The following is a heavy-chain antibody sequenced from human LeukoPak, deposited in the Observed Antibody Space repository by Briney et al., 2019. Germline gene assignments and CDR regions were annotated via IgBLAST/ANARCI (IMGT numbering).Heavy chain of an antibody. V-gene: IGHV4-4*02. D-gene: IGHD6-13*01. Sequence: SGTLSLTCAVSGGSISSSNWWSWVRQPPGKGLEWIGEIYHSGSTNYNPSLKSRVTISVDKSKNQFSLKLSSVTAADTAVYYCARAVGYSSSSFPSDYWGQGTLVTVSS. CDR2: IYHSGST. CDR3: ARAVGYSSSSFPSDY. CDR1: GGSISSSNW. J-gene: IGHJ4*02.